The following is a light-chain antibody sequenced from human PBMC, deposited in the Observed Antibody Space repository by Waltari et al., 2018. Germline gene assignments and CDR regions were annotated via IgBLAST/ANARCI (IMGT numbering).Light chain of an antibody. J-gene: IGKJ4*01. CDR3: QQSYGLPLT. CDR2: AAS. Sequence: DIQLTQSPSSLSASVGDGVTISCRASQTIFYYLYWYQHKPGKAPKLLIYAASNLQSGVPSRFSGSGYGTVFTLTISSLQPEDVATYYCQQSYGLPLTFGGGTKVEI. V-gene: IGKV1-39*01. CDR1: QTIFYY.